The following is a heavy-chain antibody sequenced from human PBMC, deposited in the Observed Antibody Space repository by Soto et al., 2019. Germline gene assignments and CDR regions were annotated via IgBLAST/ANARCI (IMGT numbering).Heavy chain of an antibody. CDR3: ARSESKLVLRFDP. CDR2: IYYSGST. CDR1: GGSVSSSDSA. Sequence: PSETLSLTCNASGGSVSSSDSAWGWIRQSPGKGLEWIGYIYYSGSTNYNPSLKSRVTISVDTSKNQFSLKLSSVTAADTAVYYCARSESKLVLRFDPWGQGTLVTVSS. V-gene: IGHV4-61*05. J-gene: IGHJ5*02. D-gene: IGHD3-9*01.